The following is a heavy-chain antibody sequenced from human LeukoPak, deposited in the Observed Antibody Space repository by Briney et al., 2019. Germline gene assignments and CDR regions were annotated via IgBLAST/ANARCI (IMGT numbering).Heavy chain of an antibody. J-gene: IGHJ4*02. D-gene: IGHD2-2*01. CDR2: INPNSGGT. V-gene: IGHV1-2*02. Sequence: ASVKVSCKASGYTFTNYGITWVRQAPGQGLEWMGWINPNSGGTNYAQKFQGRVTMTRDTSISTAYMELSRLRSDDTAVYYCARAWGYQLLSDYWGQGTLVTVSS. CDR3: ARAWGYQLLSDY. CDR1: GYTFTNYG.